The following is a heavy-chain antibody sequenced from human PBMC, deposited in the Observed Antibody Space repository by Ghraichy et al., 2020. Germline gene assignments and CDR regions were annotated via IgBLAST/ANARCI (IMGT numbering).Heavy chain of an antibody. J-gene: IGHJ2*01. Sequence: GGSLRLSCATSGFTATSGFTFSGSAMHWVRQASGKGLEWVGRIRSKVHSYATEYAASAKGRFTISRDDSKNTAYLQMNSLEAEDTAVYYCTARYCTSPGCYVGADWSFDLWGRGTLVTVSS. CDR1: GFTATSGFTFSGSA. D-gene: IGHD2-2*01. V-gene: IGHV3-73*01. CDR3: TARYCTSPGCYVGADWSFDL. CDR2: IRSKVHSYAT.